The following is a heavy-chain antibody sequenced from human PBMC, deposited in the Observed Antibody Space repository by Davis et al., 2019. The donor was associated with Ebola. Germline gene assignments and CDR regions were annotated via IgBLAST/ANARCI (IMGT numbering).Heavy chain of an antibody. J-gene: IGHJ5*02. V-gene: IGHV1-69*05. D-gene: IGHD2-2*01. CDR2: IIPIFGTA. Sequence: AASVKVSCKASGGTFSSYAISWVRQAPGQGLEWMGGIIPIFGTANYAQKLQGRVTMTTDTSTSTAYMELRSLRSDDTAVYYCARSQYAYNWFDPWGQGTLVTVSS. CDR1: GGTFSSYA. CDR3: ARSQYAYNWFDP.